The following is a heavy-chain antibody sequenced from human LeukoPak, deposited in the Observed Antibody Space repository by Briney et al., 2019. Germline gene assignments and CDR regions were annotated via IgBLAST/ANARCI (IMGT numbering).Heavy chain of an antibody. CDR3: AKYITVGTNSYYYYMDV. J-gene: IGHJ6*03. Sequence: GGSLRLSCAASGFTFTTVAMTWVRQAPGKGLEWVSYIGGTGVSTYYADSVRGRFTISRDNSKNTLFLQMNSLRAEDTAVCYCAKYITVGTNSYYYYMDVWGKGTTVTVSS. V-gene: IGHV3-23*01. D-gene: IGHD4-11*01. CDR1: GFTFTTVA. CDR2: IGGTGVST.